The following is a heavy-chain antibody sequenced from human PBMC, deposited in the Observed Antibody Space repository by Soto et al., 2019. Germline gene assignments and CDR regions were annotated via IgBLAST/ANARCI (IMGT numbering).Heavy chain of an antibody. V-gene: IGHV3-48*03. CDR2: ISSSGSTI. CDR3: AREGQHGYNIDY. Sequence: GGSLRLSCAASGFTFSSYEMNWVRQAPGKGLEWVSYISSSGSTIYYADSVKGRFTISRDNAKNSLYLQMNSLRAEDTAVYYCAREGQHGYNIDYWGQGTLVTVSS. D-gene: IGHD5-12*01. CDR1: GFTFSSYE. J-gene: IGHJ4*02.